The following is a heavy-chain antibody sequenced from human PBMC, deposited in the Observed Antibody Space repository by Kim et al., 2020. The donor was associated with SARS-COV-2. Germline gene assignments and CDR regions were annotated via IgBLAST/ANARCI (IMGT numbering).Heavy chain of an antibody. CDR1: GFTFSSYG. V-gene: IGHV3-30*18. J-gene: IGHJ6*01. CDR2: ISYDGSNK. CDR3: AKDRGSYYDYYYGMDV. Sequence: GGSLRLSCAASGFTFSSYGMHWVRQAPGKGLEWVAVISYDGSNKYYADSVKGRFTISRDNSKNTLYLQMNSLRAEDTAVYYCAKDRGSYYDYYYGMDVW. D-gene: IGHD1-26*01.